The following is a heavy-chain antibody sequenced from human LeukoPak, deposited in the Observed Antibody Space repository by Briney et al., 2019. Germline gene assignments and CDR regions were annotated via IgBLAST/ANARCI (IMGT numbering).Heavy chain of an antibody. D-gene: IGHD2-2*01. Sequence: ASVKVSCKASGYTLTSYDINWVRQATGQGLEWMGWMNPNSGNTGYAQKFQGRVTITRNTSISTAYMELSSLRSEDTAVYYCARVGYCSSTRCSYYMDVWGKGTTVTVSS. J-gene: IGHJ6*03. CDR3: ARVGYCSSTRCSYYMDV. CDR2: MNPNSGNT. V-gene: IGHV1-8*03. CDR1: GYTLTSYD.